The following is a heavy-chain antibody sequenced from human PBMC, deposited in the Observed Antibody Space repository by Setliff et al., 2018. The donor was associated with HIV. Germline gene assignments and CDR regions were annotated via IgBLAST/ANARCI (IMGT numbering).Heavy chain of an antibody. CDR2: ISSSSGTI. CDR3: ARYRPNHPQNAFDI. D-gene: IGHD1-26*01. Sequence: GGSLRLSCAASGFTFSHYHMNWVRQAPGKGLEWVSYISSSSGTIYYAPSMKGRFTISRDNAKNSLDLQMISLRPEDTAVYYCARYRPNHPQNAFDIWGQGTMVTVSS. V-gene: IGHV3-48*01. CDR1: GFTFSHYH. J-gene: IGHJ3*02.